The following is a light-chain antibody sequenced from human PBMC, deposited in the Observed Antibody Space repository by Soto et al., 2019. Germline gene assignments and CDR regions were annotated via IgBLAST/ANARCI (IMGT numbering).Light chain of an antibody. V-gene: IGLV2-18*02. CDR2: DVT. CDR1: SSDVGSNNR. J-gene: IGLJ1*01. CDR3: SSFTTSSTYV. Sequence: QSVLTQPPSVSGSPGQSVAISCSGSSSDVGSNNRVSWYQQSPGTAPKLMIYDVTNRPSGVPDRFSGSKSGNTASLTISGLQAEDEADYYCSSFTTSSTYVFGTGTKVTV.